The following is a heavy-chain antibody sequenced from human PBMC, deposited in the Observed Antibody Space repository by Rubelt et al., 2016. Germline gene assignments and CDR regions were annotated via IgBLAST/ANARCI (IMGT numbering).Heavy chain of an antibody. D-gene: IGHD4-17*01. V-gene: IGHV4-34*01. J-gene: IGHJ4*02. CDR2: INHSGST. CDR3: ARGIRGQLRQHDY. Sequence: QLQLQESGPGLVKPSETLSLTCTVSGGSISSYYWSWIRQPPGKGLEWIGEINHSGSTNYNPSLKSRATISVDTSKNQFSLKLSSVTAADTAVYYCARGIRGQLRQHDYWGQGTLVTVSS. CDR1: GGSISSYY.